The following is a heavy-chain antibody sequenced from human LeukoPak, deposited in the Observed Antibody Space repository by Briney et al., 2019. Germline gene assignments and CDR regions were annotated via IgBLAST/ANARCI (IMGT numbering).Heavy chain of an antibody. CDR3: ARDGDSSGSCYY. J-gene: IGHJ4*02. D-gene: IGHD3-22*01. Sequence: PGGSLRLSCAASGFTLSSYVMNWVRQAPGKGLEGVSYISSSGSTIYYADSVKGRFTISRDNAKNSLYLQMNSLRAEDTAVYYWARDGDSSGSCYYCGQGTLWSPSP. CDR1: GFTLSSYV. V-gene: IGHV3-48*03. CDR2: ISSSGSTI.